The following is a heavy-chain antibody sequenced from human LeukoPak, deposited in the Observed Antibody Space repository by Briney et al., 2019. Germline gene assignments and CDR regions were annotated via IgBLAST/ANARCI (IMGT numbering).Heavy chain of an antibody. J-gene: IGHJ4*02. D-gene: IGHD6-19*01. Sequence: ASVKVSCKVSGYTLTELSMHWVRQAPGKGLGWMGGFDPEDGETIYAQKFQGRVTMTEDTSTDTAYMELSSLRSEDTAVYYCATKGSSGWPYYFDYWGQGTLVTVSS. CDR3: ATKGSSGWPYYFDY. CDR2: FDPEDGET. CDR1: GYTLTELS. V-gene: IGHV1-24*01.